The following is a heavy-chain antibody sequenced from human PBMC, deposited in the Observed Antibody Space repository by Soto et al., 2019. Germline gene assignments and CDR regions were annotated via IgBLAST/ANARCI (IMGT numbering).Heavy chain of an antibody. J-gene: IGHJ4*02. CDR3: ASGIQLWLRRINNGYSG. V-gene: IGHV1-69*12. D-gene: IGHD5-18*01. CDR1: GGTFSTYA. CDR2: FIPMFGTA. Sequence: QVQLVQSGAGVKKPESSVKVSCKVPGGTFSTYAISWVRQAPGQGLEWMGGFIPMFGTANYAQRFQDRVTITADESTNTVYMELSSLRSEDTAVYFCASGIQLWLRRINNGYSGWGQGTLVTVSS.